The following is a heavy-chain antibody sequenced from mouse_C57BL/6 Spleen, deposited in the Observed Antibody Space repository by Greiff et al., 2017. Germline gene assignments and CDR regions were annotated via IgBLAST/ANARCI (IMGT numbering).Heavy chain of an antibody. CDR1: GYSITSGYY. D-gene: IGHD2-4*01. V-gene: IGHV3-6*01. CDR3: ARHDYKFAY. Sequence: EVQLQQSGPGLVKPSQSLSLTCSVTGYSITSGYYWNWIRQFPGNKLEWMGYISYDGSNNYNPSLKNRISITRDTSKNQFFLKLNSVTTEDTATYYCARHDYKFAYWGQGTLVTVSA. J-gene: IGHJ3*01. CDR2: ISYDGSN.